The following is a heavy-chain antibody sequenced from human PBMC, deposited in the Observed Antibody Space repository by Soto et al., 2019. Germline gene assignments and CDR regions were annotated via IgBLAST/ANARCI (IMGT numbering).Heavy chain of an antibody. J-gene: IGHJ6*02. V-gene: IGHV1-2*04. CDR2: INPNSGGT. D-gene: IGHD3-3*01. CDR3: ARDLLLKYYDFYVYYGMVV. Sequence: ASVKVSCKASGYTFTGYYMHWVRQAPGQGLEWMGWINPNSGGTNYAQKFQGWVTMTRDTSISTAYMELSRLRSDDTAVYYCARDLLLKYYDFYVYYGMVVWGQGTTVTVSS. CDR1: GYTFTGYY.